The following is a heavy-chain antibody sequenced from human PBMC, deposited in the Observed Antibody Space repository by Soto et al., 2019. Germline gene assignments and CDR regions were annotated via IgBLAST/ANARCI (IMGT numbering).Heavy chain of an antibody. CDR2: IYYSGST. V-gene: IGHV4-59*01. D-gene: IGHD3-10*01. CDR1: GGSISSYY. J-gene: IGHJ3*02. Sequence: PSETLSLTCTVSGGSISSYYWSWIRQPPGKGLEWIGYIYYSGSTNYNPSLKSRVTISVDTSKNQFSLKLSSVTAADTAVYYCARADYYGSGSYYGPTLSALDIWGQGTMVTVSS. CDR3: ARADYYGSGSYYGPTLSALDI.